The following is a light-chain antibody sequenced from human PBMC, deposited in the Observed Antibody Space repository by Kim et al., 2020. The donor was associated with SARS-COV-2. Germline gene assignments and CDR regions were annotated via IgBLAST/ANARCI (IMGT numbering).Light chain of an antibody. CDR2: DTS. V-gene: IGKV1-33*01. CDR1: QYIGTR. Sequence: DIQMTQSPSSLSASAGDRVTITCQASQYIGTRLSWYQQKPGKAPKLLIYDTSNLETGVPPRFSGSGSGTHFTFTISSLQPEDFATYYCQQSDTRPSYTFGQGTKLEIK. CDR3: QQSDTRPSYT. J-gene: IGKJ2*01.